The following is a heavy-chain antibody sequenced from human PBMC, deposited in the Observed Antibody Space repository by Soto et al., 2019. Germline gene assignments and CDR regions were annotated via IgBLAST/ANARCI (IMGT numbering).Heavy chain of an antibody. CDR1: GGSISGYY. CDR2: IYYSGST. D-gene: IGHD5-12*01. J-gene: IGHJ4*02. V-gene: IGHV4-59*08. CDR3: ASTGWLLHYFDY. Sequence: SETLSLTCTVSGGSISGYYWSWIRQPPGKGLEWIGYIYYSGSTNYNPSLKSRVTISVDTSKNQFSLKLSSVTAADTAVYYCASTGWLLHYFDYWGQGTLVTVSS.